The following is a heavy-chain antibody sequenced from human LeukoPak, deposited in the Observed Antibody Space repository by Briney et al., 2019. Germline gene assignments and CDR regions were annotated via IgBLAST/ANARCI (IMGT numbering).Heavy chain of an antibody. CDR1: GYTITTYY. D-gene: IGHD2-2*01. CDR2: INPSAGST. V-gene: IGHV1-46*01. CDR3: ARGGKPAAAPQAHFDY. Sequence: ASVKVSCKASGYTITTYYIRWVRQAPGQGLEWMVIINPSAGSTSYAQKFQGRITMTRDTSTTTAYMELSSLRSEDTAVYYCARGGKPAAAPQAHFDYWGQGTLVTVSS. J-gene: IGHJ4*02.